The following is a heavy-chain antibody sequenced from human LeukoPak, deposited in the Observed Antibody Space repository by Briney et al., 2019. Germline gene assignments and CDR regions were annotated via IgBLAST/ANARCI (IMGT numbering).Heavy chain of an antibody. CDR2: MNPNSGNT. V-gene: IGHV1-8*03. CDR1: GYTFTSYD. J-gene: IGHJ6*03. D-gene: IGHD3-3*01. CDR3: ARGNVESYYYYYMDV. Sequence: ASVKVSCKASGYTFTSYDINWVRQATGQGLEWMGWMNPNSGNTGYAPKFQGRVTITRNTSISTAYMELSSLRSEDTAVYYCARGNVESYYYYYMDVWGKGTTVTVSS.